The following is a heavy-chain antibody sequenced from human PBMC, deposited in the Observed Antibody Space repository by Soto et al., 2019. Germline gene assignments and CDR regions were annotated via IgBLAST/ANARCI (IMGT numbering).Heavy chain of an antibody. CDR3: ASSYYYDSSGYSSLYYYYGMDV. Sequence: QVQLVQSGAEVKKPGASVKVSCKTSGYTFTSYAMHWVRQAPGQWLEWMGWINAGNGNTKYSQMFQGRVTITRDTSASTAYMELSSLRSEDTAVYYCASSYYYDSSGYSSLYYYYGMDVWGQGTTVTVSS. CDR2: INAGNGNT. V-gene: IGHV1-3*01. D-gene: IGHD3-22*01. J-gene: IGHJ6*02. CDR1: GYTFTSYA.